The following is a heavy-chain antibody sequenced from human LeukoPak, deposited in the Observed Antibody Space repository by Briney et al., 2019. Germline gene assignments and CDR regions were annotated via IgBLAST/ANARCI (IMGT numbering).Heavy chain of an antibody. J-gene: IGHJ4*02. CDR3: ARAGIAAAAPDY. CDR1: GFTFSSYA. V-gene: IGHV3-30-3*01. D-gene: IGHD6-13*01. Sequence: PGGSLRLSCAASGFTFSSYAMHWVRQAPGKGPEWVAVISYDGSNKYYADSVKGRFTISRDNSKNTLYLQMNSLRAEDTAVYYCARAGIAAAAPDYWGQGTLVTVSS. CDR2: ISYDGSNK.